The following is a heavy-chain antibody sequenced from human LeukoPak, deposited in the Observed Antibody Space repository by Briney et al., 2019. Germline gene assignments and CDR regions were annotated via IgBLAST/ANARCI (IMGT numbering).Heavy chain of an antibody. Sequence: SQTLSLTCAISGDSVSTNSATWTWLRQSPSRGLEWLGRTYYRSKWYNDYAVSMKSRITINPDTSKNQFSLQLNSVTPEDTAVYYCARVRSAFDPWGQGTMVTVSS. V-gene: IGHV6-1*01. D-gene: IGHD3-3*01. CDR1: GDSVSTNSAT. CDR2: TYYRSKWYN. J-gene: IGHJ3*01. CDR3: ARVRSAFDP.